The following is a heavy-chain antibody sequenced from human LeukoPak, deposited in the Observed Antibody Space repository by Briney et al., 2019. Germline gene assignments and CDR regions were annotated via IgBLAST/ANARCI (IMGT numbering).Heavy chain of an antibody. CDR3: ARPLYYYGSGSYHQGIFDY. Sequence: PGESLKISCKGSGYSFTSYWIGWVRQMPGKGLEWMGIIYPGDSGTRYSPSFQGQVTISADKSISTAYLQWSSLKASDTAMYYCARPLYYYGSGSYHQGIFDYWGQGTLVTVSS. CDR2: IYPGDSGT. J-gene: IGHJ4*02. V-gene: IGHV5-51*01. CDR1: GYSFTSYW. D-gene: IGHD3-10*01.